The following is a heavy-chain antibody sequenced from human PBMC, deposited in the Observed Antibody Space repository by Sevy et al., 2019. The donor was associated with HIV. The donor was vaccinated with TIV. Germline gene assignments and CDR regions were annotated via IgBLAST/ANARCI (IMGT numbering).Heavy chain of an antibody. V-gene: IGHV3-30*18. CDR2: ISFDGDTK. J-gene: IGHJ6*02. CDR3: AKRGGHDTSGYVSYYYYGMDV. D-gene: IGHD3-22*01. Sequence: EGSLRLSCAASGFRFRNFGMHWVRQAPGKGLEWLAHISFDGDTKYYGDSVKGRFTISRDNSKNTLYLQMNSLRVEDTAVYYCAKRGGHDTSGYVSYYYYGMDVWGQGTTVTVSS. CDR1: GFRFRNFG.